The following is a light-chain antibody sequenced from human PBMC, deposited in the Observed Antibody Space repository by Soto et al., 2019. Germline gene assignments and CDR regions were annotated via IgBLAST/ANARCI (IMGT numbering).Light chain of an antibody. V-gene: IGLV2-14*01. CDR1: SSDVGGYNY. CDR2: EVN. J-gene: IGLJ1*01. CDR3: SSYTSSSTLV. Sequence: QSALTQPASVSGSPGQSITISCTGTSSDVGGYNYVSWYQQHPGKAPKLMISEVNNRPSGVSNRFSGSKSGNTASLTVSGLQAEDEADYYCSSYTSSSTLVFGTGIKLTVL.